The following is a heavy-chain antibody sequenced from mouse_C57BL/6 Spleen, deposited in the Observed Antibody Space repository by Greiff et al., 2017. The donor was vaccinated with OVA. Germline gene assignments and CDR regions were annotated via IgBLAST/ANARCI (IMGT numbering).Heavy chain of an antibody. CDR2: IYPRSGNT. CDR3: APINYGPFDY. J-gene: IGHJ2*01. V-gene: IGHV1-81*01. Sequence: VMLVESGAELARPGASVKLSCKASGYTFTSYGISWVKQRTGQGLEWIGEIYPRSGNTYYNEKFKGKATLTADNSSSTAYMELRSLTAEDSAVYFCAPINYGPFDYWGQGTTLTVSS. CDR1: GYTFTSYG. D-gene: IGHD1-1*01.